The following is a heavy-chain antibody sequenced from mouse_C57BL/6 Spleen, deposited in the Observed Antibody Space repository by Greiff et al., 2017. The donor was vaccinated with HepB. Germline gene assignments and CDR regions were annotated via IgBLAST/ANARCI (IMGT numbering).Heavy chain of an antibody. Sequence: VQLVESGAELMKPGASVKLSCKATGYTFTGYWIEWVKQRPGHGLEWIGEILPGSGSTNYNEKFKGKATFTADTSSNTAYMQLSSLTTEDSAIYYCARYSYYGSSPYYAMDYWGQGTSVTVSS. CDR1: GYTFTGYW. CDR2: ILPGSGST. J-gene: IGHJ4*01. D-gene: IGHD1-1*01. CDR3: ARYSYYGSSPYYAMDY. V-gene: IGHV1-9*01.